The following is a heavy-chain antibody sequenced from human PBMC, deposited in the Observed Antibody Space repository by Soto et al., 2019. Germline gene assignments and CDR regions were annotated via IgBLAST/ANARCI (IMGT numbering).Heavy chain of an antibody. CDR2: IKSKTDGGTT. CDR1: GFTFSNAW. Sequence: EVQLVESGGGLVKPGGSLRLSCAASGFTFSNAWMSWVRQAPGNGLEWAARIKSKTDGGTTDYAAPVKGRYTISSDDSKNALCLQMDSLKTGDAAVYYCTTDSSSSSWLTLRVGHWGQGTLVT. V-gene: IGHV3-15*01. J-gene: IGHJ4*02. D-gene: IGHD6-13*01. CDR3: TTDSSSSSWLTLRVGH.